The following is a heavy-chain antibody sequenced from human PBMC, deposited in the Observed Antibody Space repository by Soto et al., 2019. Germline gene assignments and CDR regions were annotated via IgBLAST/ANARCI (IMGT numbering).Heavy chain of an antibody. CDR2: IWYDGSNK. Sequence: QVQLVESGGGVVQPGRSLRLSCAASGFTFSSYGMHWVRQAPGKGLEWVAVIWYDGSNKYYADSVKGRFTISRDNSKNTLYLQMNSLRAEDTAVYYCARGLGGDYVSFFDLWGHGTLVTVSS. CDR3: ARGLGGDYVSFFDL. J-gene: IGHJ2*01. CDR1: GFTFSSYG. V-gene: IGHV3-33*01. D-gene: IGHD4-17*01.